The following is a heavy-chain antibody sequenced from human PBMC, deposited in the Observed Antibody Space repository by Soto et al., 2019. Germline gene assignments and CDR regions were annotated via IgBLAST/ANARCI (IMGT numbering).Heavy chain of an antibody. CDR1: GLTVSSNY. V-gene: IGHV3-66*01. Sequence: PGGSLRLSCAASGLTVSSNYMSWVRQAPGKGLEWVSVIYSNGNTYYADSVKGRFTISRDNSKNTVYLQMNSLRAEDTAVYYCAREQPPALYFGIDVWGQGTTVTVSS. D-gene: IGHD2-15*01. CDR3: AREQPPALYFGIDV. J-gene: IGHJ6*02. CDR2: IYSNGNT.